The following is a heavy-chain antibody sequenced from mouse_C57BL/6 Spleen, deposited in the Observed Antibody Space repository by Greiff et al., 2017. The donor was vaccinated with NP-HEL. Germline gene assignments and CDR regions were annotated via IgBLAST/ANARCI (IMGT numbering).Heavy chain of an antibody. J-gene: IGHJ1*03. Sequence: EVQLQQSGPELVKPGASVKISCKASGYTFTDYYMNWVKQSHGKSLEWIGDINPNNGGTSYNQKFKGKATLTVDKSSSTAYMELRSLTSEDSAVYYCARGHDGSSYWYFDVWGTGTTVTVSS. V-gene: IGHV1-26*01. CDR3: ARGHDGSSYWYFDV. CDR2: INPNNGGT. CDR1: GYTFTDYY. D-gene: IGHD1-1*01.